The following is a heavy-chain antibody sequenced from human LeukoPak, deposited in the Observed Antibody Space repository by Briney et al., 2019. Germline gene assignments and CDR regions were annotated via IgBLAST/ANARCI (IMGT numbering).Heavy chain of an antibody. Sequence: SETLSLTCTVSGDSISRYYWSWIRQSPGKGLEWIGYIFYSGISNYNPSLKSRVTVSVDTSKNQVSLKLRSVTAADTAVYYCANATGYYYGSGSYYTPDGFDPWGQGTLVTVSS. CDR2: IFYSGIS. V-gene: IGHV4-59*03. D-gene: IGHD3-10*01. CDR3: ANATGYYYGSGSYYTPDGFDP. J-gene: IGHJ5*02. CDR1: GDSISRYY.